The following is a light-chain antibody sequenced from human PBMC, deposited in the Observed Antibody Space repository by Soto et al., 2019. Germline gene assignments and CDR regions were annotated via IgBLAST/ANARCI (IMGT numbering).Light chain of an antibody. CDR1: QSVSSSY. V-gene: IGKV3-20*01. Sequence: EIVLTQSTGTLSLSPGERATLSCRASQSVSSSYLAWYQQKPGQAPRLLIYGASNRATGIPDRFSGSGSGTDFTLSITRLEPEDFAVYYCQQYGSSITFGPGTKVDIK. CDR3: QQYGSSIT. CDR2: GAS. J-gene: IGKJ3*01.